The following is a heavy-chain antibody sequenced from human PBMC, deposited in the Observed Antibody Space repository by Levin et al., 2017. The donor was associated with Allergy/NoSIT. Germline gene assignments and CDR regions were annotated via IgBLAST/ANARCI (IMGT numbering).Heavy chain of an antibody. CDR3: ARGDCSSTSCYIWANWFDP. Sequence: LSLTCAASGFTFSIYAMHWVRQAPGKGLEWVAVISDDGNNKYYADSVKGRFTISRDNSKNTLYLQMNSLRPEDTAMYYCARGDCSSTSCYIWANWFDPWGQGTLVTVSS. D-gene: IGHD2-2*02. J-gene: IGHJ5*02. V-gene: IGHV3-30*04. CDR2: ISDDGNNK. CDR1: GFTFSIYA.